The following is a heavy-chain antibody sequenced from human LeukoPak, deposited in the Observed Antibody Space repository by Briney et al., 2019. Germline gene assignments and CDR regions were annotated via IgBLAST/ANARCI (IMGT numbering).Heavy chain of an antibody. J-gene: IGHJ5*02. Sequence: GGSLRLSCAASGFTFSSYGMHWVRQAPGKGLEWVAFIRYDGSNKYYADSVKGRFTISRDNSKNTLYLQMNSLRAEDTAVYYCAKEGSWYFGWFDPWGQGTLVTVSS. V-gene: IGHV3-30*02. CDR3: AKEGSWYFGWFDP. CDR2: IRYDGSNK. D-gene: IGHD6-13*01. CDR1: GFTFSSYG.